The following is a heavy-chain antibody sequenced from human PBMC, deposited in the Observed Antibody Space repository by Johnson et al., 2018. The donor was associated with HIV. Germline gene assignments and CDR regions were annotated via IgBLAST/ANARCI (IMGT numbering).Heavy chain of an antibody. J-gene: IGHJ3*02. V-gene: IGHV3-30*04. CDR3: AKDGGARYYNFWSGYYRDAFDI. D-gene: IGHD3-3*01. CDR2: ISYDGSNK. CDR1: GFTFSSYA. Sequence: QMLLVESGGGVVQPGRSLRLSCAASGFTFSSYAMHWVRQAPGKGLEWVAVISYDGSNKYYADSVKGRFTISRDNSKNTLYLQINSLRAEDTAVYYCAKDGGARYYNFWSGYYRDAFDIWG.